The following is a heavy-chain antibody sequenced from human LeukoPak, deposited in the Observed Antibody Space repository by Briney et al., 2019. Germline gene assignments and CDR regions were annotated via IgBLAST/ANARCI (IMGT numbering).Heavy chain of an antibody. J-gene: IGHJ4*02. V-gene: IGHV4-59*01. Sequence: SETLSLTCTVSGGSISSYYWSWIRQPPGKGLEWIGYIYYSGSTNYNPSLKSRVTISVDTSKNQFSLKLSSVTAADTAVYYCAREGSSWGRDYFDYWGQGTLVTVSS. CDR1: GGSISSYY. CDR2: IYYSGST. D-gene: IGHD6-13*01. CDR3: AREGSSWGRDYFDY.